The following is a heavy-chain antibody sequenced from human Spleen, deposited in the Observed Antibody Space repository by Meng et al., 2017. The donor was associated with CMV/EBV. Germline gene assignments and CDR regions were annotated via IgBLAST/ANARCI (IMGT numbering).Heavy chain of an antibody. CDR2: LHRSGIT. Sequence: SETLSLTCIVSGGSISSSGHYWGWTRQPPGEGLQWVATLHRSGITYYSPSLRSRVTMLLDRSKNEFSLKLSSVTAADTAVYYCARAWSSGWYNWFDPWGQGTLVTVSS. V-gene: IGHV4-39*07. CDR1: GGSISSSGHY. J-gene: IGHJ5*02. D-gene: IGHD6-19*01. CDR3: ARAWSSGWYNWFDP.